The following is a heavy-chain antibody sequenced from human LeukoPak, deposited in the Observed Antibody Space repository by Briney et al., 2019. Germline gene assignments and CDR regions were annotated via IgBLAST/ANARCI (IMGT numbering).Heavy chain of an antibody. V-gene: IGHV1-8*01. CDR3: ARGREWLVASDS. J-gene: IGHJ4*02. Sequence: GASVKVSCKASGYSFSTYDINWVRQAPGQGLEWMGWMNPKSGNTGYAQNFQGRVTMTRNTSISTAYMELSGLRSDDTAVYYCARGREWLVASDSWGQGALVTVSS. CDR2: MNPKSGNT. D-gene: IGHD6-19*01. CDR1: GYSFSTYD.